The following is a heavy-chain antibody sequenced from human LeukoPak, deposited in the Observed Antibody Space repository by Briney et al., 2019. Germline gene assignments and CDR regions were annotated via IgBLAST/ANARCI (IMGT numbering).Heavy chain of an antibody. Sequence: GASVKVSCKASGYSFTDYYMHWVRQAPGQGLEWMGWINPNSGDTNYAQRFQGRVTMTRNTSISTAYMELSSLRSEDTAVYYCARKRGRWLQRTRLAYYFDYWGQGTLVTVSS. CDR3: ARKRGRWLQRTRLAYYFDY. CDR1: GYSFTDYY. J-gene: IGHJ4*02. D-gene: IGHD5-24*01. CDR2: INPNSGDT. V-gene: IGHV1-2*02.